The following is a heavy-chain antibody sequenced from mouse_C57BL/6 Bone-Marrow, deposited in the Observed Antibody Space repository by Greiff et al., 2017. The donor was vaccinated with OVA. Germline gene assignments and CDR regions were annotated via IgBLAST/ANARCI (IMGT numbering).Heavy chain of an antibody. D-gene: IGHD1-1*01. Sequence: EVQGVESGGGLVKPGGSLKLSCAASGFTFSSYAMSWVRQTPEKRLEWVATISDGGSYTYYPDNVKGRFTISRDNAKNNLYLQMSHLKSEDTAMYYCAREGIYYGSHWYFDVWGTGTTVTVSS. J-gene: IGHJ1*03. CDR3: AREGIYYGSHWYFDV. V-gene: IGHV5-4*01. CDR1: GFTFSSYA. CDR2: ISDGGSYT.